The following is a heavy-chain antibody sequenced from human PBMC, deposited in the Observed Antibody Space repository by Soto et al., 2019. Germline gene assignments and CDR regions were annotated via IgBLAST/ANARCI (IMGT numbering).Heavy chain of an antibody. J-gene: IGHJ4*02. V-gene: IGHV3-7*03. CDR2: IKQDGSEK. Sequence: PGGSLRLSCAASGFPLSCCWMSWVRQAPGKGLEWVANIKQDGSEKYYVESVRGRFTISRDNSKNTLYLQMNSLRAEDTAVYYCASIDYWGQGTLVTVSS. CDR3: ASIDY. CDR1: GFPLSCCW.